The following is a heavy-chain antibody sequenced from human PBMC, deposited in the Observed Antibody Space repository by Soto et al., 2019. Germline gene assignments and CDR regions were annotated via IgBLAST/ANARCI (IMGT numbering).Heavy chain of an antibody. D-gene: IGHD3-16*01. V-gene: IGHV3-64*01. CDR3: AREGLAY. CDR2: ISSNGGST. Sequence: EVQLVESGGGLVQPGGSLRLSCAASGFTFSSYAMHWVRQAPGKGLEYVSAISSNGGSTYYANSVKGRFTISRDNSKNTLYLQMGSLRAEDMAVYYCAREGLAYWGQRTLVTVSS. CDR1: GFTFSSYA. J-gene: IGHJ4*02.